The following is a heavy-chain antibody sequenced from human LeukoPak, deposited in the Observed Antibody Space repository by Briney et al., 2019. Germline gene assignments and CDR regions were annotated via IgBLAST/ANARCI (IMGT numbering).Heavy chain of an antibody. CDR2: IGGNNGIT. Sequence: GGSLRLSCAASRFTFNSYAMSWVRQAPGKGLECVSVIGGNNGITFYVGSVKGRFTISRDNSKDTLYLQMNSLRAEDTAVYYCARNENSGWGYFDYWGQGTLVTVSS. J-gene: IGHJ4*02. CDR1: RFTFNSYA. V-gene: IGHV3-23*01. CDR3: ARNENSGWGYFDY. D-gene: IGHD5-12*01.